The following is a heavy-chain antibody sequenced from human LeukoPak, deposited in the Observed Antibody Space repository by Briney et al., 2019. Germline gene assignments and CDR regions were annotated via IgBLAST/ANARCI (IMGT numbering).Heavy chain of an antibody. CDR2: IYYSGST. CDR1: GGSISSSSYY. CDR3: ARVAFSSGLPWFGERSGEYYFDY. V-gene: IGHV4-39*07. Sequence: PSETLSLTCTVSGGSISSSSYYWGWIRQPPGKGLEWIGSIYYSGSTYYNPSLKSRVTISVDTSKNQFSLKLSSVTAADTAVYYCARVAFSSGLPWFGERSGEYYFDYWGQGTLVTVSS. D-gene: IGHD3-10*01. J-gene: IGHJ4*02.